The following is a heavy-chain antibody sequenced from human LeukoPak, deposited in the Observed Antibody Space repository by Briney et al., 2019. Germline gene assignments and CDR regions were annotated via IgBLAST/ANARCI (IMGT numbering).Heavy chain of an antibody. CDR1: GFTSSSYA. J-gene: IGHJ4*02. Sequence: PGGSLRLSCAASGFTSSSYAMSWVRQDPGRGLEWVSAISGNGGYTWYADSMKGRFTISRDNSKNTLYLQMNSLRAEDTAVYYCAKEPIAAAGTFDYWGQGTLVTVSS. V-gene: IGHV3-23*01. D-gene: IGHD6-25*01. CDR2: ISGNGGYT. CDR3: AKEPIAAAGTFDY.